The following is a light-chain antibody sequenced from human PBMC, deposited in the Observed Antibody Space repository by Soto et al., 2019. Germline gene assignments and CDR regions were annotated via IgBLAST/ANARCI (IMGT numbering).Light chain of an antibody. CDR1: SSDVGGYNY. V-gene: IGLV2-14*01. Sequence: QPVLTQPASVSGSPGQSITISCTGTSSDVGGYNYVSWYQQHPGKAPKLMIYDVSNRPSGVSNCFSGSKSGNTASLTISGLQAEDEADYYCSSYTSSSTLVVFGGGTKLTVL. CDR2: DVS. CDR3: SSYTSSSTLVV. J-gene: IGLJ2*01.